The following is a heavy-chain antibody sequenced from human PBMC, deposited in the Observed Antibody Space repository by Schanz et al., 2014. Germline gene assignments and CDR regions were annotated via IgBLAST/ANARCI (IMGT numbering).Heavy chain of an antibody. D-gene: IGHD2-2*02. CDR1: GGTFSSYA. V-gene: IGHV1-69*02. CDR2: IIPILGIA. CDR3: AGTYCSSTSCYTGYYYMDV. Sequence: QVQLVQSGAEVKKPGSPVKVSCKSSGGTFSSYAISWVRQAPGQGLEWMGRIIPILGIATYAQKFQGRLTITADKSTSTAYMELSSLRSEDTAMYYCAGTYCSSTSCYTGYYYMDVWGKGTTVTVS. J-gene: IGHJ6*03.